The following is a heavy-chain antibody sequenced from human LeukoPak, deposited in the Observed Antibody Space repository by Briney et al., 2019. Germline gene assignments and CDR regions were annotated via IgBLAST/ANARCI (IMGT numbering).Heavy chain of an antibody. D-gene: IGHD3-22*01. V-gene: IGHV1-69*05. CDR3: ARDDSPTHYYDSSGYEYFQH. CDR1: GGTFSSYA. Sequence: ASVKVSCKASGGTFSSYAISWVRQAPGQGLEWMGGIIPIFGTANYAQKFQGRVTITTDESTSTAYMELSSLRSEDTAVYYCARDDSPTHYYDSSGYEYFQHWGQGTLVTVPS. CDR2: IIPIFGTA. J-gene: IGHJ1*01.